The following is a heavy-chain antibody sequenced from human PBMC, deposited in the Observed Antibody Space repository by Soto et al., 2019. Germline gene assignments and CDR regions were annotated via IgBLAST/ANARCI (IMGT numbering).Heavy chain of an antibody. D-gene: IGHD1-1*01. J-gene: IGHJ6*03. CDR1: GYACRDHY. CDR2: ISSSGSTI. Sequence: SPRLSCPGSGYACRDHYMRCIRQTPGKGLEWVSYISSSGSTIYYADSVKGRFTISRDNAKNSLYLQMNSLRAEDTAVYYCARDSNLSWNDGYYYYYYYMDVWGKGTTVTVSS. CDR3: ARDSNLSWNDGYYYYYYYMDV. V-gene: IGHV3-11*01.